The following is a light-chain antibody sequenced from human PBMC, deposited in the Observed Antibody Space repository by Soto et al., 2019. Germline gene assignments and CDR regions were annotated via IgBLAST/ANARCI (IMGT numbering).Light chain of an antibody. V-gene: IGKV1-39*01. CDR3: QQNYNTPLT. CDR1: QTINSY. Sequence: DIEMTQSPSSLSASVGDRVTITCRASQTINSYLNWYHQKPGKAPKLLIYAVSNLQSGVPSRFSGSGSGTDFTLTISSLQPEDFGTYYCQQNYNTPLTFGPGTNVDIK. CDR2: AVS. J-gene: IGKJ3*01.